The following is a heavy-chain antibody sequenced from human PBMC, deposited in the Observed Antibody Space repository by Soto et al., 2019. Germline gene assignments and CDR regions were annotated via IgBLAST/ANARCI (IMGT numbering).Heavy chain of an antibody. D-gene: IGHD5-18*01. CDR1: GLTCSRYS. Sequence: VGSLRHSCGASGLTCSRYSMSCVRQATGKGLEWVSAISGSGGSTYYADSVKGRFTISRDNSKNTLYLQMNSLRAEDTAVYYCAKEIGGYSYGPVYYYYGMDVWGQGTTVTVSS. J-gene: IGHJ6*02. V-gene: IGHV3-23*01. CDR2: ISGSGGST. CDR3: AKEIGGYSYGPVYYYYGMDV.